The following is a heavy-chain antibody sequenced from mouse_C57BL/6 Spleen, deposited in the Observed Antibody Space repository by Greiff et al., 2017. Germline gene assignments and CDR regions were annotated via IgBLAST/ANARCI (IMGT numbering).Heavy chain of an antibody. D-gene: IGHD3-2*02. CDR3: ARLVSSGYFDY. Sequence: QVQLQQPGAELVRPGSSVKLSCKASGYTFTSYWMHWVKQRPIQGLEWIGNIDPSASETNYNQKFKDKATLTVDKSSSTAYMQLSSLTSEDSAVYYCARLVSSGYFDYWGQGTTLTVSS. CDR2: IDPSASET. CDR1: GYTFTSYW. J-gene: IGHJ2*01. V-gene: IGHV1-52*01.